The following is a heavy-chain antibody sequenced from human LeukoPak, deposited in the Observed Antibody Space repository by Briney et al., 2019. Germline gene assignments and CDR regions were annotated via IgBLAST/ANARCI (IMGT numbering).Heavy chain of an antibody. D-gene: IGHD6-13*01. J-gene: IGHJ4*02. CDR3: AREDVAAAMDY. Sequence: SVKVSCKASGGTFSSYAISWVRQAPGQGLEWMGRIIPILGIANYAQKFQGRVTVTADKSTSTAYMELSSLRSEDTAVYYCAREDVAAAMDYWGQGTLVTVSS. CDR1: GGTFSSYA. CDR2: IIPILGIA. V-gene: IGHV1-69*04.